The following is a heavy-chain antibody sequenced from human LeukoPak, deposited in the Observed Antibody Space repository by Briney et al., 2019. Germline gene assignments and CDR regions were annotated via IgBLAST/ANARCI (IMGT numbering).Heavy chain of an antibody. Sequence: SETLSLTCTVSGGSISSYYWSWIRQPPGKGLEWIGYIYYSGSTNYNPSLKSRVTISVDTSKNQFSLKLSSVTAADTAVYFCARRTKTIFGVVPYYYMDVWGKGTTVIVSS. D-gene: IGHD3-3*01. CDR2: IYYSGST. CDR1: GGSISSYY. J-gene: IGHJ6*03. V-gene: IGHV4-59*12. CDR3: ARRTKTIFGVVPYYYMDV.